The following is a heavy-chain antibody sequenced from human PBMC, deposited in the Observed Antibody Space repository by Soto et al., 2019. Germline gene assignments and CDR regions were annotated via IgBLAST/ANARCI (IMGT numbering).Heavy chain of an antibody. V-gene: IGHV3-23*01. CDR2: TSGSGGST. J-gene: IGHJ3*02. CDR3: AKGSSGWYLGAFDI. Sequence: PGGSLRLSCAASGFTFSSYAMTWVRQAPGKGLEWVSATSGSGGSTYYADSVKGRFTISRDNSKNTLYQQMNSLRAEDTAVYYCAKGSSGWYLGAFDIWGQGTMVTVSS. CDR1: GFTFSSYA. D-gene: IGHD6-19*01.